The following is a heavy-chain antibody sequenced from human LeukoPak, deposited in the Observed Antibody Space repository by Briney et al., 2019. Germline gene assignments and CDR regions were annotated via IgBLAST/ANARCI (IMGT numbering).Heavy chain of an antibody. CDR1: GFTYSSCA. CDR2: ISGSGSGGST. V-gene: IGHV3-23*01. J-gene: IGHJ4*02. CDR3: AKSGYNRFDY. D-gene: IGHD5-24*01. Sequence: PGGSLRLSCAASGFTYSSCAMSWVRQAPGKGLEWVSSISGSGSGGSTYYADSVKGRFTISRDNSKNTLYLQMNSLRAEDTAVYYCAKSGYNRFDYWGQGTLVTVSS.